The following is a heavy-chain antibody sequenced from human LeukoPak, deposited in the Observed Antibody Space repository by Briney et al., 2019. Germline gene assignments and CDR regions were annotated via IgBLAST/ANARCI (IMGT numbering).Heavy chain of an antibody. CDR3: AKALGYCSGGSCYSRRQNYYYGMDV. D-gene: IGHD2-15*01. CDR2: ISGSGGST. J-gene: IGHJ6*02. CDR1: GFTFSSYA. Sequence: GGSLRLSCAASGFTFSSYAMSWVRQAPGKGLEWVSAISGSGGSTYYADSVKGRFTISRDNSKNTLYLQMNSLRAEDPAVYYCAKALGYCSGGSCYSRRQNYYYGMDVWGQGTTVTVSS. V-gene: IGHV3-23*01.